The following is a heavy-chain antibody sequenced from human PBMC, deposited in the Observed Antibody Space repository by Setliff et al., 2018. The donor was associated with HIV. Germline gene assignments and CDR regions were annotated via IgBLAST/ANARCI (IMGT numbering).Heavy chain of an antibody. J-gene: IGHJ4*01. CDR3: VRHDPPNSGRFYFDL. CDR2: IHYNGRT. CDR1: GDSITNDDYY. V-gene: IGHV4-39*01. D-gene: IGHD1-26*01. Sequence: SETLSLTCTVSGDSITNDDYYWGWIRQPPGKGLEWIAIIHYNGRTYYDPSLKSRVTIFVDTSKTQFSLRLSSVTAADSAMYYCVRHDPPNSGRFYFDLWGRGTLVTVSS.